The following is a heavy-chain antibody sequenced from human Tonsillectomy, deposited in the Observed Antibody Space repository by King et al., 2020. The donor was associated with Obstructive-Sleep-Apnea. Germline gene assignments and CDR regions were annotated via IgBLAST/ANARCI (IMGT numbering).Heavy chain of an antibody. CDR1: GGSISSYY. Sequence: PLQESGPGLVKPSETLSLTCTVSGGSISSYYWSWIRQPPGKGLEWIGYIYYSGSTNYNPSLKSRVTISVDTSKNQFSLKLSSVTAADTAVYYCARDGGYGSGSYLSYYYYGMDVWGQGTTVTVSS. CDR3: ARDGGYGSGSYLSYYYYGMDV. CDR2: IYYSGST. V-gene: IGHV4-59*01. D-gene: IGHD3-10*01. J-gene: IGHJ6*02.